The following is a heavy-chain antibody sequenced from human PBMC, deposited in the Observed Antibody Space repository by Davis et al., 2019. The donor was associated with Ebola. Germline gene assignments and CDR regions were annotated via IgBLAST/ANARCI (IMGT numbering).Heavy chain of an antibody. D-gene: IGHD2-15*01. CDR2: IIPIFGTA. CDR1: GGTFSSYA. CDR3: ARGDCSGGSCYSTDY. J-gene: IGHJ4*02. V-gene: IGHV1-69*13. Sequence: SVKVSCKASGGTFSSYAISWVRQAPGQGLEWMGGIIPIFGTANYAQKFQGRVTITADESTSTAYMELSSLRSDDTAVYYCARGDCSGGSCYSTDYWGQGTLVTVSS.